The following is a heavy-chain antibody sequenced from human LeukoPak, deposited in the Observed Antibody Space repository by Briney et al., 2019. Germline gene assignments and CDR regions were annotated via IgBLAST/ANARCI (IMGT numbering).Heavy chain of an antibody. Sequence: SETLSLTCTVSGASISSSTDYWGWIRQPPGKGLEWIGSIYHSGSTYYNPSLKSRVTISVDTSKNQFSLKLSSVTAADTAVYYCARGVWYKYYFDYWGQGTLVTVSS. J-gene: IGHJ4*02. CDR1: GASISSSTDY. V-gene: IGHV4-39*07. D-gene: IGHD2-8*01. CDR3: ARGVWYKYYFDY. CDR2: IYHSGST.